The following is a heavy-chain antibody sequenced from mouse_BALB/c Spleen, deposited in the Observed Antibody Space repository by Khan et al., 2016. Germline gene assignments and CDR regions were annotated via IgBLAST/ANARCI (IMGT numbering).Heavy chain of an antibody. CDR1: GFSITGFA. CDR2: IWGDGSP. Sequence: QVQLQQSGPGLVAPSQSLSITCTVSGFSITGFAVNWVRQPPGKGLEWLGVIWGDGSPDYDSALKSRLSIFKDNTHSQVYLKMNRLQTDDTAGYYCASYYDYDGWFAYWGQGTLVTVSA. J-gene: IGHJ3*01. D-gene: IGHD2-4*01. V-gene: IGHV2-6-7*01. CDR3: ASYYDYDGWFAY.